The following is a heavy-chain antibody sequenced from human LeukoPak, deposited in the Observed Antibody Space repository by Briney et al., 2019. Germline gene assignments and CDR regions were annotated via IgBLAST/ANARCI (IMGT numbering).Heavy chain of an antibody. D-gene: IGHD5-18*01. CDR1: GFTFSTFG. V-gene: IGHV3-21*06. CDR2: ISGSSSSI. J-gene: IGHJ4*02. CDR3: ARGGYSYDY. Sequence: GGSLRLSCAASGFTFSTFGMNWVRQAPGKGLEWASSISGSSSSIYYADSVKGRFTISRDNAKNSLYLQMNSLRAEDTAVYYCARGGYSYDYWGQGTLVTVSS.